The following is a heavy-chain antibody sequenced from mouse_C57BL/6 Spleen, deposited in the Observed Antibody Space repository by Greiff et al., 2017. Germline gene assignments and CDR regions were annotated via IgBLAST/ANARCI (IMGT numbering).Heavy chain of an antibody. Sequence: EVQRVESGGGLVQPGGSMKLSCAASGFTFSDAWMDWVRQSPEKGLEWVAEIRNKANNHATYYAESVKGRFTISRDDSKSSVYLQMNSLRAEDTGIYYCTRPGRRGRGWYFDVWGTGTTVTVSS. V-gene: IGHV6-6*01. CDR3: TRPGRRGRGWYFDV. D-gene: IGHD3-3*01. CDR1: GFTFSDAW. J-gene: IGHJ1*03. CDR2: IRNKANNHAT.